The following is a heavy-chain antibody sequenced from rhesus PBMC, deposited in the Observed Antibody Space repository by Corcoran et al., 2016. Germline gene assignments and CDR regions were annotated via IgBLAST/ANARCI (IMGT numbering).Heavy chain of an antibody. Sequence: QVQLQESGPGLVKPSETLSITCAVSGYSSSSGYWWRWILQPPGKGLEWIGYIGCSSVSTINNPSLKSRVTISKDTAKNQFSLKLSSVTAADTAVYYCARRGSGMYWGCGQGVLVTVSS. V-gene: IGHV4-127*01. J-gene: IGHJ4*01. CDR2: IGCSSVST. D-gene: IGHD2-27*01. CDR3: ARRGSGMYWG. CDR1: GYSSSSGYW.